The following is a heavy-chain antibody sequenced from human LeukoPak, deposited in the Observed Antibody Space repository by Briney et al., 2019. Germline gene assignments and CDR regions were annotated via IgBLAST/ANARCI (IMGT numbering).Heavy chain of an antibody. CDR2: ISGSDGTT. D-gene: IGHD6-13*01. V-gene: IGHV3-23*01. CDR1: GFTFSNYA. J-gene: IGHJ4*02. Sequence: GGSLRLSCAASGFTFSNYAMTWVRQAPGKGLEWVSGISGSDGTTDYADSVKGRFTISRDNSKNTLFLQMNSLRAEDTGVYYCAKFSSSWYVPQFDYWGQGTLVTVSS. CDR3: AKFSSSWYVPQFDY.